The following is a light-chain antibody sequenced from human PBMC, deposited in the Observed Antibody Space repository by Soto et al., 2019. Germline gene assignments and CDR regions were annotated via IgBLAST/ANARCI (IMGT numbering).Light chain of an antibody. J-gene: IGKJ2*01. Sequence: DIVLTQTPLFLAVTPGQPASISCSSTPSLLHSYGKTYFYWFLQKAGQPPQLLIDEVANRFTGVSYRLSSSGSGKDFTLTISRVEADDVGIYYCMQSIKLPYTFGQGTKLEIK. V-gene: IGKV2D-29*01. CDR1: PSLLHSYGKTY. CDR2: EVA. CDR3: MQSIKLPYT.